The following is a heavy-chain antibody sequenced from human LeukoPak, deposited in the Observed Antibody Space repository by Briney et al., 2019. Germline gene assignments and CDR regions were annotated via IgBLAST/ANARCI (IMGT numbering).Heavy chain of an antibody. J-gene: IGHJ4*02. CDR2: IYSDGTT. V-gene: IGHV3-66*02. CDR1: GFTVITSF. Sequence: GGSLRLSCAASGFTVITSFMSWVRQAPGKGLEWVSVIYSDGTTYYADSVKGRFTISRDNSKNTLYLQMNSLRAEDTAVYYCARDAGSYFDYWGQGTLVTVSS. CDR3: ARDAGSYFDY. D-gene: IGHD3-10*01.